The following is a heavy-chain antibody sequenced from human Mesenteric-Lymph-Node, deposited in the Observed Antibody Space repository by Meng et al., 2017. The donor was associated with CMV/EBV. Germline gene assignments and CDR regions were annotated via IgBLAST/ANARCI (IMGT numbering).Heavy chain of an antibody. D-gene: IGHD5/OR15-5a*01. CDR1: GYTFISYG. J-gene: IGHJ6*02. CDR2: ISAYNGNI. Sequence: ASVKVSCKASGYTFISYGISWLRQAPGQGLEWMGWISAYNGNINYAQKLQGRVTMTTDTSTSTAYVKLRRLRSADPAVYYCARDRSRRTRGTHYYYGMDVWGQGTTVTVSS. CDR3: ARDRSRRTRGTHYYYGMDV. V-gene: IGHV1-18*01.